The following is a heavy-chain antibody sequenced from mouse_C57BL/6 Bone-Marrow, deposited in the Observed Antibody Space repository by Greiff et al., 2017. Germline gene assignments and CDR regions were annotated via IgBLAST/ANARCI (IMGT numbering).Heavy chain of an antibody. CDR2: INPNNGGT. Sequence: EVQLQQSGPELVKPGASVKISCKASGYTFTDYYMNWVKQSHGKSLEWIGDINPNNGGTSYNQKFKGKATLTVDKSSSTAYMELRSLTSEDSAVYYCASGGLYYGNYGAMDYWGQGTSVTVSS. CDR1: GYTFTDYY. D-gene: IGHD2-1*01. J-gene: IGHJ4*01. V-gene: IGHV1-26*01. CDR3: ASGGLYYGNYGAMDY.